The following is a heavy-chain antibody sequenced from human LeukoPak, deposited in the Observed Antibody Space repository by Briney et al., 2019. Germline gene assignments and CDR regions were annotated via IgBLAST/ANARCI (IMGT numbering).Heavy chain of an antibody. V-gene: IGHV1-46*01. CDR1: GYTFTSYY. CDR3: ARDSWGSYRLLRPKGGDYYYYMDV. Sequence: GASVKVSCKASGYTFTSYYMHWVRQAPGQGLEWMGLINPSGSSTSYAQKFQGRLSLTRDMSTSTVYMELSSLRSEDTAVYYCARDSWGSYRLLRPKGGDYYYYMDVWGKGTTVTVSS. CDR2: INPSGSST. J-gene: IGHJ6*03. D-gene: IGHD3-16*02.